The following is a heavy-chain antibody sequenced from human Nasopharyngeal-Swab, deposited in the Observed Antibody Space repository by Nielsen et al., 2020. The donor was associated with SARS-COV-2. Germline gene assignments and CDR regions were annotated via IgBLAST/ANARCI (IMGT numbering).Heavy chain of an antibody. CDR3: ARDLRDVSDYGDYVPFDY. Sequence: GGSLRLSCAASGFTFSSYSMNWVRQAPGKGLEWVSYISSSSSTIYYADSVKGRFTISRDNAKNTLYLQMNSLRAEDTAVYYCARDLRDVSDYGDYVPFDYWGQGTLVTVSS. J-gene: IGHJ4*02. D-gene: IGHD4-17*01. V-gene: IGHV3-48*04. CDR2: ISSSSSTI. CDR1: GFTFSSYS.